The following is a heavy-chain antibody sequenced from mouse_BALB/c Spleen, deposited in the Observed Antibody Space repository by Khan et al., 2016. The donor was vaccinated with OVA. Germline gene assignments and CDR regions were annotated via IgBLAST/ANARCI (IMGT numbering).Heavy chain of an antibody. V-gene: IGHV3-2*02. CDR1: GYSITSYYA. D-gene: IGHD4-1*01. CDR2: ITYSGST. CDR3: AMGLIY. Sequence: EVQLQESGPGLVKPSQSLSLTCTVTGYSITSYYAWNWIRQFPGNKLELRGYITYSGSTSYNASLKSRISITRDTSKKQLFLQLSSVTTEATVYCYCAMGLIYWGQGTPVTVSA. J-gene: IGHJ3*01.